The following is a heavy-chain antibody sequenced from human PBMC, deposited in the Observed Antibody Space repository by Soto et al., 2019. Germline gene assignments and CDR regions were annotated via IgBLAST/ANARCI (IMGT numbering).Heavy chain of an antibody. CDR1: GGSISTYY. V-gene: IGHV4-59*01. CDR3: TRGSGDF. Sequence: QVQLQESGPGLVKPSETLSLTCTVSGGSISTYYWSWIRQPPGKGLEWIGYNYYSGSDSGSTNYIPSLKSRVTISVDMSKNQFSLKLTSVTAADTAVYFCTRGSGDFWGQGTLVTVSS. CDR2: NYYSGSDSGST. D-gene: IGHD6-25*01. J-gene: IGHJ4*02.